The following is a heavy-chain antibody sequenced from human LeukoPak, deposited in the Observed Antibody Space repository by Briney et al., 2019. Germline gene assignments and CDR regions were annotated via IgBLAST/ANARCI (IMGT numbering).Heavy chain of an antibody. CDR1: GFTFNSYW. V-gene: IGHV3-7*01. Sequence: PGGSLRLSCTASGFTFNSYWMSWVRQAPGQGLEWVANINQDGSEKYYVDSVKGRFTVSRGNGKNSLYLQMNSLRAEDTAVYYCAREGITVALNYYGMDVWGQGTTVTVS. D-gene: IGHD6-19*01. CDR3: AREGITVALNYYGMDV. CDR2: INQDGSEK. J-gene: IGHJ6*02.